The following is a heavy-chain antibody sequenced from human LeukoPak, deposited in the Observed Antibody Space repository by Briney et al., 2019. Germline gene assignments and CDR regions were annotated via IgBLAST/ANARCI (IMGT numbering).Heavy chain of an antibody. CDR1: GHTFTSYG. Sequence: ASVKVSCKASGHTFTSYGITWVRQAPGQGLEWMGWISAYNGNTNYAQKLQGRVTMTTDTSTSTAYMELRSLRSDDTAVYYCARLGFGELLSDYWGQGTLVTVSS. V-gene: IGHV1-18*01. CDR3: ARLGFGELLSDY. D-gene: IGHD3-10*01. J-gene: IGHJ4*02. CDR2: ISAYNGNT.